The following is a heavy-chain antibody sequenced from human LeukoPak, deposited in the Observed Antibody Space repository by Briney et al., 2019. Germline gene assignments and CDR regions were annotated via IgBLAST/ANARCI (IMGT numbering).Heavy chain of an antibody. CDR1: GGSISSYY. V-gene: IGHV4-59*13. D-gene: IGHD1-26*01. CDR3: ARGLGFGGTTSFDY. CDR2: IYYIGIT. Sequence: DPSETLSLTCTVSGGSISSYYWIWIRQPPGKGLEWMGNIYYIGITNFNPSLKSRVTISVDTSKNQFSLTVSSVTAADTAVYYCARGLGFGGTTSFDYWGQGTVVTVSS. J-gene: IGHJ4*01.